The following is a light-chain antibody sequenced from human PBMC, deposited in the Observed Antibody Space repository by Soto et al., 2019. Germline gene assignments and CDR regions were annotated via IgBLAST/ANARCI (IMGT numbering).Light chain of an antibody. V-gene: IGKV1-12*01. J-gene: IGKJ4*01. CDR2: AAS. Sequence: DIQMTQSPSSVSASVGDRVTITCRASQGISSWVAWYQQKPGKAPNLLIYAASSLQSGVPSRVNGSGSGTEFTLTFCSLQPEDFSNYYWPQADTFPRTFGGGTKVDI. CDR1: QGISSW. CDR3: PQADTFPRT.